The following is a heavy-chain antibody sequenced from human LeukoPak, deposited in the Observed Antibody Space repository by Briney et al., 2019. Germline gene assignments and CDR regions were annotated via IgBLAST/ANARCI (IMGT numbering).Heavy chain of an antibody. V-gene: IGHV4-4*07. CDR3: ARDPSRCSSTSCYNWFDP. Sequence: SETLSLTCTVSGGSISSYYWSWIRQPAGKGLEWIGRIYTSGSTNYNPSLKSRVTMSVDTSKNQFSLKLSSVTAADTAVYYCARDPSRCSSTSCYNWFDPWGQGTLVTVSS. CDR1: GGSISSYY. J-gene: IGHJ5*02. D-gene: IGHD2-2*02. CDR2: IYTSGST.